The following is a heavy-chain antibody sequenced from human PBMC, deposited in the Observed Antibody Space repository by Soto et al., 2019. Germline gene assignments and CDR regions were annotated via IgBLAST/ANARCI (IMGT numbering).Heavy chain of an antibody. CDR3: ARYPRGYCSGGSCYGVDY. J-gene: IGHJ4*02. V-gene: IGHV4-31*03. D-gene: IGHD2-15*01. Sequence: PSETLSLTCTVSGGSISSGGYYWSWIRQHPGKGLEWIGYIYYSGSTYYNPSLKSRVTISVDTSKNQFSLKLSSVTAADTAVYYCARYPRGYCSGGSCYGVDYWGQGTRVTVSS. CDR2: IYYSGST. CDR1: GGSISSGGYY.